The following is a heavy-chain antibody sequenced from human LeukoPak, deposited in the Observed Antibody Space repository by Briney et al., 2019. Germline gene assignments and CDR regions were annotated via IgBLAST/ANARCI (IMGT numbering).Heavy chain of an antibody. CDR2: IHHSGST. D-gene: IGHD3-10*01. CDR3: ARGALGELSKKQKHRHYYYYMDV. V-gene: IGHV4-4*02. J-gene: IGHJ6*03. Sequence: SETLSLTCAVSGGSISSSNWWSWVRQPPGKGLEWIGEIHHSGSTNYNPSLKSRVTISVDKSKNQFSLKLSSVTAADTAVYYCARGALGELSKKQKHRHYYYYMDVWGKGTTVTVSS. CDR1: GGSISSSNW.